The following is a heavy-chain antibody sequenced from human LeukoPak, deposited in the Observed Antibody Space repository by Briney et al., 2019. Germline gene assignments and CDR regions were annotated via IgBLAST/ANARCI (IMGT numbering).Heavy chain of an antibody. D-gene: IGHD3-22*01. CDR3: AKDHDSSGYEPYYFDY. Sequence: GGSLRLSCAASGFTVSSNDMSWVRQAPGKGLEWVSVIYSGGSTYYADSVKGRFTISRDNSKNTLYLQMNSLRAEDTAVYYCAKDHDSSGYEPYYFDYWGQGTLVTVSS. J-gene: IGHJ4*02. CDR2: IYSGGST. V-gene: IGHV3-66*01. CDR1: GFTVSSND.